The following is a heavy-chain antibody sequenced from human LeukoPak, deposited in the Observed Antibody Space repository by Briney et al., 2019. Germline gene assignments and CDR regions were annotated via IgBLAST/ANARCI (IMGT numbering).Heavy chain of an antibody. Sequence: PSETLSLTCTVSGGSIRSSSNYYWGWIRQPPGKGLECIGSIYYSGSTFYNPSLKSRVTISVDTSKSQFSLRLSSVTAADTAVYYCAREGFEYSSSYYFDYWGQGTLVTVSS. V-gene: IGHV4-39*07. CDR2: IYYSGST. D-gene: IGHD6-6*01. J-gene: IGHJ4*02. CDR3: AREGFEYSSSYYFDY. CDR1: GGSIRSSSNYY.